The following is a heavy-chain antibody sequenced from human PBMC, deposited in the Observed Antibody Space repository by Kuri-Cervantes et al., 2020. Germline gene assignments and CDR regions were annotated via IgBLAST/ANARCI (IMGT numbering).Heavy chain of an antibody. D-gene: IGHD3-10*01. CDR3: ARVVGSGSYYPLY. J-gene: IGHJ4*02. CDR2: MYYSGRT. Sequence: SETLSLTCTVSGGSISSYYWSWIRQPPGKGLEWIGYMYYSGRTNYNPSLKSRVTISVDTSKNQFSLKLTSVTTADTAVYYCARVVGSGSYYPLYWGQGTLVTVSS. V-gene: IGHV4-59*01. CDR1: GGSISSYY.